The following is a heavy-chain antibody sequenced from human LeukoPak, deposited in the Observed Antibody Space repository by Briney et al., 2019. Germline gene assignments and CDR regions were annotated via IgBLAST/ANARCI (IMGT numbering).Heavy chain of an antibody. V-gene: IGHV3-49*04. D-gene: IGHD3-9*01. CDR2: IRSKAYGGTT. J-gene: IGHJ4*02. Sequence: GGPLRLSCTASGFTFGDFAMSWVRQAPGKGLEWVGFIRSKAYGGTTEYAASVKGRFTISRDDSKSIAFLQMNSLKTEDTAVYYCTRDILTGYYSPDYWGQGTLVTVSS. CDR3: TRDILTGYYSPDY. CDR1: GFTFGDFA.